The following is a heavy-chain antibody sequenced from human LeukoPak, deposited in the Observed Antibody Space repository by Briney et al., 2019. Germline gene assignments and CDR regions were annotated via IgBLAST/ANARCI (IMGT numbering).Heavy chain of an antibody. D-gene: IGHD3-3*01. Sequence: GASVKVSCKASGGTFSSYAISWVRQAPGQGLEWMGRIIPIFGTANYAQKFQGRVTITTDESTSTAYMELSSLRSEETAVYYCARDRYDFWSGPYYFDYWGQGTLVTVSS. CDR3: ARDRYDFWSGPYYFDY. J-gene: IGHJ4*02. V-gene: IGHV1-69*05. CDR2: IIPIFGTA. CDR1: GGTFSSYA.